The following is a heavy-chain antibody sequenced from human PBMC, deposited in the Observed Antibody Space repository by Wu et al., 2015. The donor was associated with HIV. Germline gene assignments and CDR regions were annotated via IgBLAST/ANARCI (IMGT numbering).Heavy chain of an antibody. V-gene: IGHV1-69*05. Sequence: QVQLVQSGAEVKKPGSSVKVSCKVSGTSFSAYIISWVRQAPGQGLEWMGGIIPIYGGPNYAQKFQDRVTITTDESTSTAYMELTSLRSEDTAVYYCARGGDGYNDYYYGMDVWGQGTTVTVSS. J-gene: IGHJ6*02. CDR2: IIPIYGGP. D-gene: IGHD5-24*01. CDR1: GTSFSAYI. CDR3: ARGGDGYNDYYYGMDV.